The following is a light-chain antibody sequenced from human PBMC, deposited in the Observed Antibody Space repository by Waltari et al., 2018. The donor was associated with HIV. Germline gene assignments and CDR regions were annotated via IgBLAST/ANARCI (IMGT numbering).Light chain of an antibody. CDR3: SSFTTSNSLL. CDR2: EFS. V-gene: IGLV2-14*01. J-gene: IGLJ2*01. CDR1: SSDIGAFDF. Sequence: QSALTQPASVPGSPGQPITVSSTATSSDIGAFDFVTWYQHTPGTAPKLVIYEFSNLPSGISYRFSGSKAGNTASLTISGLQTEDEADYYCSSFTTSNSLLFGGGTKVTVL.